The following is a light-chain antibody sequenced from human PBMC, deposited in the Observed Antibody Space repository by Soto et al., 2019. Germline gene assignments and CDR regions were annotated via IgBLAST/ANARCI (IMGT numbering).Light chain of an antibody. CDR2: DAS. J-gene: IGKJ3*01. CDR3: QQYNTYLFT. V-gene: IGKV1-5*01. Sequence: DIQMTQSPSTLSASVGDRDTITCRASQTISSWLAWYQQKPGKAPRLLIFDASSLESGVPSRFSGSGSGTEFTLTISSLQPDDFATYYCQQYNTYLFTFGPGTKVDI. CDR1: QTISSW.